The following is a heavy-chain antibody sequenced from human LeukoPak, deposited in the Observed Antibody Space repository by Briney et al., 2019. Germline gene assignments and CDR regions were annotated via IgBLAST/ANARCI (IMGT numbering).Heavy chain of an antibody. CDR3: ARGAGYCSGGSCYYNWFDP. Sequence: ASVKVSCXASGYTFTSYYMHWVRQAPGQGLEWMGIINPSGGSTSYAQKFQGRVTMTRDTSTSTVYMELSSLRSEDTAVYYCARGAGYCSGGSCYYNWFDPWGQGTLVTVSS. V-gene: IGHV1-46*01. J-gene: IGHJ5*02. D-gene: IGHD2-15*01. CDR1: GYTFTSYY. CDR2: INPSGGST.